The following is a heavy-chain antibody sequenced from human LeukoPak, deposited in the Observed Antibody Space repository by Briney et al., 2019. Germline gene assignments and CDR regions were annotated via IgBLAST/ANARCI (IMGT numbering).Heavy chain of an antibody. CDR2: INPNRDGT. CDR1: GYTFTDYY. V-gene: IGHV1-2*02. Sequence: ASVKVSCKASGYTFTDYYMHWVRQAPGQGLEWMGWINPNRDGTNYAQKFQGRVTMTRDTSISTAYMELSRLRSDDTAVYYCARGPGYSSSWSYWGQGTLVTVSS. CDR3: ARGPGYSSSWSY. J-gene: IGHJ4*02. D-gene: IGHD6-13*01.